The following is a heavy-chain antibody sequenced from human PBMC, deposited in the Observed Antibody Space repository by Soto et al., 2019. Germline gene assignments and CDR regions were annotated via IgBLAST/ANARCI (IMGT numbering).Heavy chain of an antibody. Sequence: PGESLKISCQGSGYSFTSYWISWVRQMPGKGLEWMGRIDPSDSYINYSPSFQGHVTISADKSISTAYLQWSSLKASDTAMYYCARPSRGYSYGSYGMDVWGQGTTVTVSS. CDR2: IDPSDSYI. CDR3: ARPSRGYSYGSYGMDV. CDR1: GYSFTSYW. V-gene: IGHV5-10-1*01. D-gene: IGHD5-18*01. J-gene: IGHJ6*02.